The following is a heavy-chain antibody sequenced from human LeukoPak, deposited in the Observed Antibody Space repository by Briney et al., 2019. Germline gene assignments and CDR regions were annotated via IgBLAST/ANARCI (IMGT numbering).Heavy chain of an antibody. V-gene: IGHV4-61*02. J-gene: IGHJ5*02. CDR1: GGPISSSSYY. D-gene: IGHD6-13*01. Sequence: SETLSLTCTVSGGPISSSSYYWSWIRQPAGKGLEWIGRIYTSGSTNYNPSLKSRVTMSVDTSKNQFSLKLSSVTAADTAVYYCARDVGSSWFDPWGQGTLVTVSS. CDR3: ARDVGSSWFDP. CDR2: IYTSGST.